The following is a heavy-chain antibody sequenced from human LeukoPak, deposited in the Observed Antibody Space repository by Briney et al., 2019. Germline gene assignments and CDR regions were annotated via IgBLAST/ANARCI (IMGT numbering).Heavy chain of an antibody. J-gene: IGHJ4*02. CDR2: INWNGGST. V-gene: IGHV3-20*04. D-gene: IGHD5-12*01. Sequence: SGGSLRLSCAASGFTFDDYGMSWVRQAPGKGLEWVSGINWNGGSTGYADSVKGRFTISRDNAKNSLYLQMNSLRAEDTALYYCAKGPSGYDYRSHFDYWGQGTLVTVSS. CDR1: GFTFDDYG. CDR3: AKGPSGYDYRSHFDY.